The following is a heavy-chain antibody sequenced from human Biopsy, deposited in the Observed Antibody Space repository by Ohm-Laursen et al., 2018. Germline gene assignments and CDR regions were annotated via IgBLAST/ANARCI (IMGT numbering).Heavy chain of an antibody. CDR2: ISHTGYT. CDR3: ARGSNEYGGLYFPH. V-gene: IGHV4-59*11. J-gene: IGHJ1*01. D-gene: IGHD4-23*01. Sequence: PPGTLSLTCTVSGGSFTGHHWTWIRQPPGKGLEWIGHISHTGYTSYKSSLKSRVTISLDTSRKHFSLRLTSLAAADTAVYYCARGSNEYGGLYFPHWGQGTLVTVSS. CDR1: GGSFTGHH.